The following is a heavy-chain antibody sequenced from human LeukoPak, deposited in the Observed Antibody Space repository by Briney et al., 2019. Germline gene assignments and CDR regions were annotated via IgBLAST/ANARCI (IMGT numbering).Heavy chain of an antibody. CDR1: GFIFSSYA. V-gene: IGHV3-30-3*01. J-gene: IGHJ4*02. CDR2: ISYDDGSNK. Sequence: PGRSLRLSCAASGFIFSSYAMHWVRQAPGKGLEWVAVISYDDGSNKYYADSVRGRFTISRDNSKNTLYLQMSSLRAEDTAVYFCARDDSYSSDYWGQGTLVTVSS. D-gene: IGHD6-13*01. CDR3: ARDDSYSSDY.